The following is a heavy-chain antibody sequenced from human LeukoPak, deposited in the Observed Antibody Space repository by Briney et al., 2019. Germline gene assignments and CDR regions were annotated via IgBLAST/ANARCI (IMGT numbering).Heavy chain of an antibody. J-gene: IGHJ4*02. Sequence: PSETLSLTCTVSGGSISSGDYFWSWIRQHPGKGLEWIAYISNSGRTYYKPSLKSRVDISLDTSQNQVSLKLRFLTAADTAVYYCARVEGDNNSASSGYPGPFDSWGQGTLVTVSS. CDR2: ISNSGRT. D-gene: IGHD3-22*01. CDR3: ARVEGDNNSASSGYPGPFDS. CDR1: GGSISSGDYF. V-gene: IGHV4-31*03.